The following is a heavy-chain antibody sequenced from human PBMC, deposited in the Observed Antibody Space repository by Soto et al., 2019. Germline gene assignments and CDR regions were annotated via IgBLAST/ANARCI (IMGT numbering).Heavy chain of an antibody. CDR2: IKEDGSER. D-gene: IGHD3-3*01. J-gene: IGHJ4*02. CDR1: GFSFGTYW. V-gene: IGHV3-7*03. Sequence: PGGSLRLSCAVSGFSFGTYWMSWVRQAPGKGLEWLASIKEDGSERHYLDSVKGRFTISRDNAKDSLSLQMNSLRGEDTAFYYCARDVGPVTIFGEALSGYFDFWGQGTLVTVSS. CDR3: ARDVGPVTIFGEALSGYFDF.